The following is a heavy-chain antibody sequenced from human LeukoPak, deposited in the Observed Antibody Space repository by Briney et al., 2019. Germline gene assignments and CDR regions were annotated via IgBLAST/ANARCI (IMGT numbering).Heavy chain of an antibody. J-gene: IGHJ3*02. D-gene: IGHD2-2*01. CDR2: IGSSSSYI. V-gene: IGHV3-21*01. CDR1: GFTFSSYS. CDR3: ARTPSSTPRFDI. Sequence: SGGSLRLSCAASGFTFSSYSMNWVRQAPGKGLEWVSSIGSSSSYIYYADSVKGRFTISRDNAKNSLYLQMNSLRAEDTAVYYCARTPSSTPRFDIWGQGTMVTVSS.